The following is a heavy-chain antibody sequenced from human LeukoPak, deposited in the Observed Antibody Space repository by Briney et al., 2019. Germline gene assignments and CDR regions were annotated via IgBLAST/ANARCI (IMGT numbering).Heavy chain of an antibody. V-gene: IGHV4-59*01. CDR1: GGSISSYY. CDR2: IYYSGST. D-gene: IGHD1-1*01. Sequence: SETLSLTCTVSGGSISSYYWSWIRQPPGKGLEWMGYIYYSGSTNYNPSLKSRVTISVDTSKNQFSLKLSSVTAADTAVYYCARGTTERYYYYYMDVWGKGTTVTVSS. CDR3: ARGTTERYYYYYMDV. J-gene: IGHJ6*03.